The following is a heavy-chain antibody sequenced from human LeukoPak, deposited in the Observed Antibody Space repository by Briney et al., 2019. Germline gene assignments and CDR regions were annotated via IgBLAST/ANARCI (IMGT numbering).Heavy chain of an antibody. V-gene: IGHV1-58*01. J-gene: IGHJ3*01. CDR3: AAEAAYYHDSSDAFDV. CDR1: GFTFTSSA. D-gene: IGHD3-22*01. CDR2: IVVGSGNT. Sequence: SVKLSCKASGFTFTSSAVQWVRQARGQRLEWIGWIVVGSGNTNYAQKFQERVTITRDMSTSLVYMELSSLRSEDTAVYYCAAEAAYYHDSSDAFDVWGQGTTVTVSS.